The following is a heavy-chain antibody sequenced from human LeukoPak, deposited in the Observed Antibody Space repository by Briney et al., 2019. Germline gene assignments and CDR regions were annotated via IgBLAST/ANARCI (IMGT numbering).Heavy chain of an antibody. CDR1: GGSISSGSYY. CDR2: IYTSGST. Sequence: SETLSLTCTVSGGSISSGSYYWSWIRQPAGKGLEWIGRIYTSGSTNYNPSLKSRVTISVDTSKNQFSLKLSSVTAADTAVYYCARVAYYDFVFDPWGQGTLVTVSS. D-gene: IGHD3-3*01. V-gene: IGHV4-61*02. CDR3: ARVAYYDFVFDP. J-gene: IGHJ5*02.